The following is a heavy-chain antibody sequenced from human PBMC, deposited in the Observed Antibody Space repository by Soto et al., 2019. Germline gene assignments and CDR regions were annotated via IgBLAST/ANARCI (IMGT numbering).Heavy chain of an antibody. CDR3: ARDSRSWSDAFDI. J-gene: IGHJ3*02. Sequence: GSLRLSCAASGFAFSDYYMSWIRQAPGKGLEWVSYISSGSTRYYADSVKGRFTISRDNAKNSLYLQMNSLRAGDTAVYYCARDSRSWSDAFDIRGKGTMVTVSS. CDR1: GFAFSDYY. D-gene: IGHD6-13*01. CDR2: ISSGSTR. V-gene: IGHV3-11*01.